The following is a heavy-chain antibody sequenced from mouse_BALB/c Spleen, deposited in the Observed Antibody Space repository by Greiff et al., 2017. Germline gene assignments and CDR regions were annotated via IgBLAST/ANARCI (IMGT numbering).Heavy chain of an antibody. D-gene: IGHD2-10*02. CDR1: GFNIKDTY. V-gene: IGHV14-3*02. CDR3: EKYGNYEDFDY. J-gene: IGHJ2*01. CDR2: IDPANGNT. Sequence: VQLQQSGAELVKPGASVKLSCTASGFNIKDTYMHWVKQRPEQGLEWIGRIDPANGNTKYDPKFQGKATITADTSSNIAYLQLSSLTSEDTAVYYCEKYGNYEDFDYWGQGTTLTVSS.